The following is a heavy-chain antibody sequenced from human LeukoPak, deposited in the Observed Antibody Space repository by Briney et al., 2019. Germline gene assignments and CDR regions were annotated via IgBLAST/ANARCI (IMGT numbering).Heavy chain of an antibody. J-gene: IGHJ4*02. CDR3: ARDYCSSTSCYSLDY. D-gene: IGHD2-2*01. Sequence: SVKVSCKASGGTFSSYAISWVRQAPGQGLEWMGGIIPIFGTANYAQKFQGRVTITADESTSTAYMELSSLRSEDTAVYYCARDYCSSTSCYSLDYWGQGTLVTVSS. CDR1: GGTFSSYA. CDR2: IIPIFGTA. V-gene: IGHV1-69*13.